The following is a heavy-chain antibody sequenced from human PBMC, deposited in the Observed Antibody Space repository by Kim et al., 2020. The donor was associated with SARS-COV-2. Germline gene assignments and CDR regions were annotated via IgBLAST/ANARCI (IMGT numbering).Heavy chain of an antibody. CDR3: ARVKVGAAPFDY. V-gene: IGHV1-18*01. Sequence: NEAQKLQGRVTMTTDTSTSTAYMELRSLRSDDTAVYYCARVKVGAAPFDYWGQGTLVTVSS. J-gene: IGHJ4*02. D-gene: IGHD2-15*01.